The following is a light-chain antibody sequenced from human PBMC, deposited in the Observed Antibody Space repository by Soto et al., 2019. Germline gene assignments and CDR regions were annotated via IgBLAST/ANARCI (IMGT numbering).Light chain of an antibody. V-gene: IGKV3-20*01. CDR2: GAS. CDR1: QSVSNNY. CDR3: QQYGSSGT. J-gene: IGKJ1*01. Sequence: EIVLTQSPGTLSLSSGERDTLSCRASQSVSNNYLAWYQQKPGQAPRLLIYGASNRATGIPDRFSGSGSGTDFTLTISRLEPEDFAVYYCQQYGSSGTFGQGTMVDI.